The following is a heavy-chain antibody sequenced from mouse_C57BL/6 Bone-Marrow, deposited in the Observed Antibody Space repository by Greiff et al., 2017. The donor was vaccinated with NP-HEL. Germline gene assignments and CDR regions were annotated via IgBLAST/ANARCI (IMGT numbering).Heavy chain of an antibody. J-gene: IGHJ4*01. D-gene: IGHD2-3*01. CDR1: GFSLTSYG. CDR3: ARIYDGYFYYAMDY. V-gene: IGHV2-2*01. CDR2: IWSGGST. Sequence: QVQLQQSGPGLVQPSQSLSITCTVSGFSLTSYGVHWVRQSPGKGLEWLGVIWSGGSTDSNAAFISRLSISKDNSKSQVFFKMNSLQADDTAIYYCARIYDGYFYYAMDYWCQGTAVTVSS.